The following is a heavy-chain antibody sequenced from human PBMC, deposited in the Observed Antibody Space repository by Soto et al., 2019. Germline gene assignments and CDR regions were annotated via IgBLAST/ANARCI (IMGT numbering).Heavy chain of an antibody. CDR3: ARLTEAVTTFVY. CDR1: GFTFSTYT. J-gene: IGHJ4*02. CDR2: INGRGNYI. Sequence: GGSLRLSCASSGFTFSTYTMNWVRQAPGKGLEWVSSINGRGNYIYYAESVKGRFTISRDNAKDSLFLQMNSLSAEDTAVYYCARLTEAVTTFVYWGQGTPVTVSS. D-gene: IGHD1-1*01. V-gene: IGHV3-21*04.